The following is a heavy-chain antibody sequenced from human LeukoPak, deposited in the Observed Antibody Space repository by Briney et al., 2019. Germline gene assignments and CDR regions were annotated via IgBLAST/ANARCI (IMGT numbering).Heavy chain of an antibody. J-gene: IGHJ4*02. D-gene: IGHD3-10*01. Sequence: SKTLSLTCTVSGDSISSYYWNWIRQPAGKGLEWIGRIYASGYTEYNPSLQTRVTMSVGTSKNEFSLKVDTVTAADTAVYFCARNHIVTGTYFDSWGQGILVTVSS. CDR1: GDSISSYY. V-gene: IGHV4-4*07. CDR2: IYASGYT. CDR3: ARNHIVTGTYFDS.